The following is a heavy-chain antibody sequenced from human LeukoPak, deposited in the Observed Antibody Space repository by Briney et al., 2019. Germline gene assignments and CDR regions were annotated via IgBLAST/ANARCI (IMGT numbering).Heavy chain of an antibody. V-gene: IGHV1-69*13. CDR2: IIPIFGTA. Sequence: SVKVSCKASGGTFSSYAISWVRQAPGQGLEWMGGIIPIFGTANYAQKFQGRVTITADESTSTAYMELSSLRSEDTAVYYCARGYCSSTSCYTADYWGQGTLVTVSS. CDR1: GGTFSSYA. CDR3: ARGYCSSTSCYTADY. D-gene: IGHD2-2*02. J-gene: IGHJ4*02.